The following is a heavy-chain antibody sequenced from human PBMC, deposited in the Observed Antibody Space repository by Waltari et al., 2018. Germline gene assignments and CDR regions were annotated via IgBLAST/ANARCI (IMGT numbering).Heavy chain of an antibody. CDR2: MNPYRGHT. D-gene: IGHD3-22*01. CDR1: GYTFTSYD. Sequence: QVQLVQSGAEVKKPGASVKVSCKASGYTFTSYDISWVRQATGQGLEWMGWMNPYRGHTVHAQKFQAIVTMTRTTSISTADMELSSLRSADTAVYYCARGRPYDISGYYYYFDYLGQGTLVTVSS. J-gene: IGHJ4*02. CDR3: ARGRPYDISGYYYYFDY. V-gene: IGHV1-8*01.